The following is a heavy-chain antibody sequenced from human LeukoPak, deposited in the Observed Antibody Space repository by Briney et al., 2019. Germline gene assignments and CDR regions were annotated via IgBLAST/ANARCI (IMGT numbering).Heavy chain of an antibody. CDR1: GYTVNNYA. J-gene: IGHJ4*02. D-gene: IGHD4-17*01. CDR2: INTGNGNT. CDR3: ARVPSTVRGFDY. V-gene: IGHV1-3*04. Sequence: ASVKVSCKASGYTVNNYAMHWVRQAPGHRLEWLGWINTGNGNTKYSQKFQGRVTITRDTSANTGYMELSSLRSEDTAVYYCARVPSTVRGFDYWGQGTLVTVSS.